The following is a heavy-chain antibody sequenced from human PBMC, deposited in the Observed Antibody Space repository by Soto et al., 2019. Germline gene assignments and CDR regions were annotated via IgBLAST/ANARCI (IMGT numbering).Heavy chain of an antibody. CDR3: AKDNDRGVINYFDY. CDR2: ISGSGGST. Sequence: PGGSLRLSCAASGLAFSSYAMSWVRQAPGKGLEWVSAISGSGGSTYYADSVKGRFTISRDNSKNTLYLQMNSLRAEDTAVYYCAKDNDRGVINYFDYWGQGTLVTVSS. D-gene: IGHD3-10*02. V-gene: IGHV3-23*01. J-gene: IGHJ4*02. CDR1: GLAFSSYA.